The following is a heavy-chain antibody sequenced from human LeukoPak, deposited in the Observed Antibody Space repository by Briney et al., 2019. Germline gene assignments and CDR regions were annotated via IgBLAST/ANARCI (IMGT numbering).Heavy chain of an antibody. CDR1: GYTFTSYD. J-gene: IGHJ6*02. D-gene: IGHD3-16*01. CDR2: MNPNSGNT. CDR3: ARDTPKVGVPRYYYYGMDV. V-gene: IGHV1-8*01. Sequence: ASVKVSCKASGYTFTSYDINWVRQATGQGLAWMGWMNPNSGNTGYAQKFQGRVTMTTDTSTSTAYMELRSLRSDDTAVYYCARDTPKVGVPRYYYYGMDVWGQGTTVTVSS.